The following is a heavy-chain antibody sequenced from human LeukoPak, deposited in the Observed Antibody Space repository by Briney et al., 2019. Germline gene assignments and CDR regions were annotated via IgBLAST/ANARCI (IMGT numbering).Heavy chain of an antibody. CDR3: TRQSGTVTPIDY. CDR2: ISHSGIT. V-gene: IGHV4-34*01. J-gene: IGHJ4*02. D-gene: IGHD4-17*01. Sequence: SETLSLTCAVSSGSLSGYSWGWIRQPPGKGLEWVGEISHSGITSYNASLKSRVTISLKKSEIQFSLMLSSVTAADTAVYYCTRQSGTVTPIDYWSQGTLVTVSS. CDR1: SGSLSGYS.